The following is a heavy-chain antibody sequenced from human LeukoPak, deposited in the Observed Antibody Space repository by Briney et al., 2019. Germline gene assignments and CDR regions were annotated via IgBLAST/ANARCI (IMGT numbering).Heavy chain of an antibody. CDR1: RHTVTSSG. Sequence: GSVMVSCKAFRHTVTSSGISWVRQAPGHQLEWMGWISAYNGNTNYAPKPQCRVTMTTDTSTSTAYMELRSMRSDDTALYYSAGDSGHRVSSWCAGPRLTFDTSGQGTLVSVSS. CDR2: ISAYNGNT. CDR3: AGDSGHRVSSWCAGPRLTFDT. J-gene: IGHJ4*02. D-gene: IGHD6-13*01. V-gene: IGHV1-18*01.